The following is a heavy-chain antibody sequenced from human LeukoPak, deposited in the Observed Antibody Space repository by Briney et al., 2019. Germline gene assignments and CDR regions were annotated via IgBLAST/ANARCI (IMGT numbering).Heavy chain of an antibody. D-gene: IGHD2/OR15-2a*01. Sequence: GGSLRLSCAASGFTFSSYSMNWVRQAPGMGLEWVSSISVTSNYKYYADSVKGRFTISRDNAQSSLYLQMNSLRAEDTAVYYCARTDFSASGYWGQGILVTVSS. CDR3: ARTDFSASGY. CDR1: GFTFSSYS. V-gene: IGHV3-21*01. CDR2: ISVTSNYK. J-gene: IGHJ4*02.